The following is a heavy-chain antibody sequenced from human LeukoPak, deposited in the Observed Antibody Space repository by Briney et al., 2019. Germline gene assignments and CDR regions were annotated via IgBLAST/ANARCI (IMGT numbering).Heavy chain of an antibody. J-gene: IGHJ4*02. Sequence: PGGSLRLSCSASGFTFSSYAMHWVRQAPGKGLEYVLAISSNGASTYYADSVKGRFTISRDNSKNTLYLQMNSLRAEDTAVYYCASPYALGHGYWGQGTLVTVSS. CDR2: ISSNGAST. CDR3: ASPYALGHGY. CDR1: GFTFSSYA. V-gene: IGHV3-64*04. D-gene: IGHD3/OR15-3a*01.